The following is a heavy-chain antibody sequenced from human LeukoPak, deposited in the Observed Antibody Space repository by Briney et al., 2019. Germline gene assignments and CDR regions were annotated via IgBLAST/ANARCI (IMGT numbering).Heavy chain of an antibody. CDR1: GGSFSGYY. CDR2: INHSGST. J-gene: IGHJ4*02. CDR3: ARVDTAMASGIDY. Sequence: PSETLSLTCAVYGGSFSGYYWSWIRQPPGKGLEWIGEINHSGSTNYNPSLKSRVTISVDTSKNQFSLKLSPVTAADTAVYYCARVDTAMASGIDYWGQGTLVTVSS. V-gene: IGHV4-34*01. D-gene: IGHD5-18*01.